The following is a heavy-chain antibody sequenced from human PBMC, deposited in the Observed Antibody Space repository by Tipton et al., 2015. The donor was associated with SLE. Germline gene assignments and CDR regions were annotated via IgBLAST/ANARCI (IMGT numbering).Heavy chain of an antibody. CDR2: IFYSGST. CDR1: GGSISSGSYF. D-gene: IGHD2-2*01. Sequence: TLSLTCTVPGGSISSGSYFWSWIRQPPGKGLEWIGSIFYSGSTYYNPSLKSRVSMSVDMSKNQFSLRLTSVTAADTAMYYCARRTVVPAGMDCFDPCGQGPLVTVSS. CDR3: ARRTVVPAGMDCFDP. V-gene: IGHV4-39*07. J-gene: IGHJ5*02.